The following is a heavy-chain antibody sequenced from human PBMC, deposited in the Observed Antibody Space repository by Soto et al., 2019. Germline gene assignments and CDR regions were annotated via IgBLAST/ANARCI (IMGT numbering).Heavy chain of an antibody. V-gene: IGHV1-2*02. CDR2: INAGDGDT. CDR1: XXXXXXXX. Sequence: QXQLVQSGAEVKKXXXXVXXXXXXXXXXXXXXXXXXVXXXXXXXXXXMGWINAGDGDTNYAQKFQGRISMTRDTSIKTAYLELSRLTSVDTAVYYCARVRFFLVRGDPFDFWGQGTLVSVSS. D-gene: IGHD3-10*01. J-gene: IGHJ4*02. CDR3: ARVRFFLVRGDPFDF.